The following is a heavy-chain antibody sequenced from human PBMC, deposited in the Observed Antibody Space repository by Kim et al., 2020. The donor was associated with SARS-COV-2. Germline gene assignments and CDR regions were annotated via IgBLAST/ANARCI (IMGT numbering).Heavy chain of an antibody. V-gene: IGHV3-23*01. CDR1: GFTFSGIP. J-gene: IGHJ4*02. Sequence: GGSLRLSCAASGFTFSGIPWGWFGRPPGRGWEGFQVLIVSGGSTNYAASVKGRFTISGDNSKNTLYLQMNTLRAEDTAVYYCAKDLKRGRVNKDAQLLWFGELFVPSFDYWGQGTLVTVSS. CDR3: AKDLKRGRVNKDAQLLWFGELFVPSFDY. CDR2: LIVSGGST. D-gene: IGHD3-10*01.